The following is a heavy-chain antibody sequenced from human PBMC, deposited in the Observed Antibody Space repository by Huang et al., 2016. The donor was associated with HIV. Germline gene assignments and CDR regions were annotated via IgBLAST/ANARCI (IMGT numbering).Heavy chain of an antibody. CDR1: GYAFTRYT. Sequence: QVQLVQSGPEVNKPGASVKLSCKASGYAFTRYTITWVRQAPGQGLEWMGWISPYDGETKYAQTIQGRVTMTADTYTTTAYMELRSLRSDDTDVYYCARSSTGFGSTWAYDWGQGTLVTISS. V-gene: IGHV1-18*01. J-gene: IGHJ4*02. D-gene: IGHD2-2*03. CDR3: ARSSTGFGSTWAYD. CDR2: ISPYDGET.